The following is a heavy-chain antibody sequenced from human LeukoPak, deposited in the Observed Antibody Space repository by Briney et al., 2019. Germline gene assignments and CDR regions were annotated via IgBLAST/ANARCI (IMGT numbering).Heavy chain of an antibody. D-gene: IGHD6-13*01. CDR1: GYTFTSYY. CDR3: ARVGDSSSWLLDY. Sequence: GASVKVSCKASGYTFTSYYMHWVRHTPGQRLEWMGIIKLSGGSTSYAQKFQSSVTAIRDTSTSTVDMELSSLRSEDTAVYYCARVGDSSSWLLDYWGQGTRVTVSS. V-gene: IGHV1-46*01. J-gene: IGHJ4*02. CDR2: IKLSGGST.